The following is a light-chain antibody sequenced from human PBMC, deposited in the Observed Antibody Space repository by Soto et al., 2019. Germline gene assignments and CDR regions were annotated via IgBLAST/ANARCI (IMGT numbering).Light chain of an antibody. CDR1: SSDIGGYKY. CDR3: GSFTGGITPYV. Sequence: QSALTQPASVSGSPGQSITISCTGSSSDIGGYKYVSWYQQHPGKAPKLIIYEVSSRPSGVSNRFSGSKSGNTASLTISGLQADDEADYHCGSFTGGITPYVFGPGTKLTVL. J-gene: IGLJ1*01. CDR2: EVS. V-gene: IGLV2-14*01.